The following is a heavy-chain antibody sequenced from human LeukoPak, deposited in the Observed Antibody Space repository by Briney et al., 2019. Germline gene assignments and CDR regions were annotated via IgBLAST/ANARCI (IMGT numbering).Heavy chain of an antibody. V-gene: IGHV3-48*03. J-gene: IGHJ4*02. CDR1: GLTFSSYE. Sequence: GGPLRLSCAASGLTFSSYEMNWVRQAPGRGLEWVSYISGSGVTMYYADSVTGRFTISRDDAKNSLYLQMNSLRAEDTAVYYCAREDIRLDYFDYWGQGTLVTVSS. D-gene: IGHD6-19*01. CDR3: AREDIRLDYFDY. CDR2: ISGSGVTM.